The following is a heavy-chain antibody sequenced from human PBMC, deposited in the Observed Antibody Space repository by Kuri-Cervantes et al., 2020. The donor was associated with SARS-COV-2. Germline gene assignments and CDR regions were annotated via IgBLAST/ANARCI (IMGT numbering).Heavy chain of an antibody. CDR3: ARVRIFGVPGFALDI. CDR2: IYISGST. Sequence: SETLSLTCTVSGGSISSGSYYWSWIRQPAGKGLEWIGRIYISGSTNYNPSLKSRVTISVDTSKNQFSLKLSSVTAADTAVYYCARVRIFGVPGFALDIWGQGTMVTVSS. D-gene: IGHD3-3*01. J-gene: IGHJ3*02. CDR1: GGSISSGSYY. V-gene: IGHV4-61*02.